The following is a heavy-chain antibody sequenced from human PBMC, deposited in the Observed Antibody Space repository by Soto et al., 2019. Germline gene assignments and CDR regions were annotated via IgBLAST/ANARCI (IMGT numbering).Heavy chain of an antibody. D-gene: IGHD6-19*01. CDR3: ARDIGIAVAGSAFDI. CDR2: IWYDGSNK. Sequence: GGSLRLSCAASGFTFSSYGMHWVRQAPGKGLEWVAVIWYDGSNKYYADSVKGRFTISRDNSKNTLHLQMNSLRAEDTAVYYCARDIGIAVAGSAFDIWGQGTMVTVSS. CDR1: GFTFSSYG. V-gene: IGHV3-33*01. J-gene: IGHJ3*02.